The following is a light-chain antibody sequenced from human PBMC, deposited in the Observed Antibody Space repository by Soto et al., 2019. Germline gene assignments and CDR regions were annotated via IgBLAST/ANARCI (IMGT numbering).Light chain of an antibody. CDR3: QQSFSSPPWT. J-gene: IGKJ1*01. CDR2: AAS. V-gene: IGKV1-39*01. Sequence: DIQMTQSPSSLSASVGDSVTITCRASQNIKTYLNWYQQKPGKAPNLLIYAASSLHSGVPSRFSGSGSGTDINLTISSLQPEDFATYYCQQSFSSPPWTFGQGTKVEIK. CDR1: QNIKTY.